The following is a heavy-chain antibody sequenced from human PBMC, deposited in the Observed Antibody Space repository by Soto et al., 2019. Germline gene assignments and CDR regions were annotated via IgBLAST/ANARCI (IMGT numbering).Heavy chain of an antibody. V-gene: IGHV3-30*18. CDR2: ISYDGSNK. Sequence: QVQLVESGGGVVQPGRSLRLSCAASGFTFSSNGMHWVRQAPGKGLEWVAVISYDGSNKYYADSVKGRFTISRDNSKNTLYLQMNSLRAEDTAVYYCVKDISVTWSFDHWGQGTLVTVSS. J-gene: IGHJ4*02. D-gene: IGHD2-21*02. CDR3: VKDISVTWSFDH. CDR1: GFTFSSNG.